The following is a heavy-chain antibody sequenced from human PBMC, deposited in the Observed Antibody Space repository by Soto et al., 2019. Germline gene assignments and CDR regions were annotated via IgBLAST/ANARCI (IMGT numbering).Heavy chain of an antibody. J-gene: IGHJ5*02. CDR3: AKSTAPQGRFDP. V-gene: IGHV3-23*01. CDR1: GFPFSSYA. CDR2: ISGGSGST. Sequence: GSLRLSCAASGFPFSSYAMSWVRQAPGKGLEWVSAISGGSGSTYYADSVKGRFTMSRDNSKNTLYLQMNSLRAEDTAVYYCAKSTAPQGRFDPWGQGILVTVSS. D-gene: IGHD5-18*01.